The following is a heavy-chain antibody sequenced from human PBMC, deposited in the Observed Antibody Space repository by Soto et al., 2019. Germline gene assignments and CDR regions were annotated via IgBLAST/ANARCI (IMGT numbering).Heavy chain of an antibody. CDR2: IYHSGST. V-gene: IGHV4-4*02. CDR1: GGSISSDNW. Sequence: SETLSLTCAVSGGSISSDNWWSWVRQPPGKGLEWIGEIYHSGSTNYNPSLKSRVTISVDKSKNRFSLKLSSVTAADTAVYYCARGTTVVTVDYDYDYMDVWGKGTTVTVSS. CDR3: ARGTTVVTVDYDYDYMDV. D-gene: IGHD4-17*01. J-gene: IGHJ6*03.